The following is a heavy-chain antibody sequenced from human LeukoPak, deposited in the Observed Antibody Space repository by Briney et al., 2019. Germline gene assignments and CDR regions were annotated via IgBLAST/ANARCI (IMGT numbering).Heavy chain of an antibody. CDR1: GFTFGDYA. J-gene: IGHJ3*02. D-gene: IGHD1/OR15-1a*01. CDR2: ISWNSGSM. CDR3: ARGNKHAFDI. Sequence: PGRTLRLSCAASGFTFGDYAMHWVRQAPGKGLEWVSGISWNSGSMGYADSVKGRFTISRDNAKNTLYLQMISLRAEDTAVYFCARGNKHAFDIWGQGTMVTVSS. V-gene: IGHV3-9*01.